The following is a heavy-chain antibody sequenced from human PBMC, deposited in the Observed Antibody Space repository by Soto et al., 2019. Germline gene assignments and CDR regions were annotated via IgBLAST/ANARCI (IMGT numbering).Heavy chain of an antibody. D-gene: IGHD6-13*01. V-gene: IGHV3-23*01. Sequence: PGGSLRLSCAASGFTFSGYAMSWVRQAPGKGLEWVSAISGSGGSTYYADSVKGRFTISRDNSKNTLYLKMNSLRAEDTAVYYWAKVGYSSSSFGMDVWGQGTTVTVSS. CDR2: ISGSGGST. CDR1: GFTFSGYA. CDR3: AKVGYSSSSFGMDV. J-gene: IGHJ6*02.